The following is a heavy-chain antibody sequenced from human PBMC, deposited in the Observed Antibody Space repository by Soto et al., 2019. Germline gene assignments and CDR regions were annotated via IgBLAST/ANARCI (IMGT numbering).Heavy chain of an antibody. Sequence: PSATLSITCTVSGGSISSYYWSWIRQPPGKGLEWIGYIYYSVITNYNPSLKSRVTISVDTSKNQFSLKLSSVTVADTAVYYCARVRRANGVAPGGQGTLVTVSS. CDR3: ARVRRANGVAP. V-gene: IGHV4-59*01. CDR1: GGSISSYY. CDR2: IYYSVIT. J-gene: IGHJ5*02.